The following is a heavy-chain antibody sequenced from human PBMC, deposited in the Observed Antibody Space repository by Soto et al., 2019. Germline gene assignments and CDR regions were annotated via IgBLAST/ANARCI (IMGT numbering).Heavy chain of an antibody. Sequence: GGSLRPSCTGSGFTFGSYALSWVRQAPGKGLEWVGVIRSEANGGTTDYAASVKGRITISRDDSKSIAYMEINSLQTEDTAVYYRTRYYYESSGYYVYWGQGALVTVSS. J-gene: IGHJ4*02. D-gene: IGHD3-22*01. CDR1: GFTFGSYA. V-gene: IGHV3-49*04. CDR2: IRSEANGGTT. CDR3: TRYYYESSGYYVY.